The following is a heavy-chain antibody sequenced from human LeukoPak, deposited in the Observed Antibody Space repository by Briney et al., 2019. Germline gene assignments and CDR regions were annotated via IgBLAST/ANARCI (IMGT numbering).Heavy chain of an antibody. CDR2: INPNSGAT. Sequence: ASAKVSCKASGYFFTIHFMHWVRQAPGQGLVWLGRINPNSGATNYAQKFQGRVTMTRDTAISTAYMEMSSLRSDDSAVYYCARDLDSAWAALDSWGQGTLVTVSS. V-gene: IGHV1-2*02. CDR1: GYFFTIHF. J-gene: IGHJ4*02. CDR3: ARDLDSAWAALDS. D-gene: IGHD1-1*01.